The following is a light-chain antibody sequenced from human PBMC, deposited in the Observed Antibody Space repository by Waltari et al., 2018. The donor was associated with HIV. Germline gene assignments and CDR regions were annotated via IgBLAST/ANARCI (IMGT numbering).Light chain of an antibody. CDR3: QAWDSNTAHVL. CDR2: QDR. Sequence: SYDLTQPPSVSVSPGQTASITCSGDKLRDKYASWYQQKAGQSPVLVIFQDRQRPSGTPDRFSGSNAGNTATLTISGTQAIDEADYYCQAWDSNTAHVLFGGGTKVTVL. CDR1: KLRDKY. V-gene: IGLV3-1*01. J-gene: IGLJ2*01.